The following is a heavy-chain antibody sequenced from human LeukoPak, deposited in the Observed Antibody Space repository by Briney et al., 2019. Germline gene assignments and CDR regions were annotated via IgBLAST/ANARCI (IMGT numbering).Heavy chain of an antibody. V-gene: IGHV4-39*07. Sequence: SSETLSLTCTVSGGSISSSSYYWGWIRQPPGKGLEWIGSIYYSGSTYYNPSLKSRVTISVDTSKNQFSLKLSSVTAADTAVYYCAKGIQLRSEAVDYWGQGTLVTVSS. CDR1: GGSISSSSYY. CDR2: IYYSGST. D-gene: IGHD5-18*01. CDR3: AKGIQLRSEAVDY. J-gene: IGHJ4*02.